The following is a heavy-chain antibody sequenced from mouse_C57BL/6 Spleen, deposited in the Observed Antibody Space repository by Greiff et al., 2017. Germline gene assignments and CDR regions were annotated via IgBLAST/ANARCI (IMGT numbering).Heavy chain of an antibody. Sequence: EVQLQQSGAELVRPGASVKLSCTASGFNIKDDYMHWVKQRPEQGLEWIGWIDPENGDTEYASKFQGKATITADTSSNTAYLQLSSLTSEDTAVYYCTTLDYYGSYYYFDVWGTGTTVTVSS. CDR3: TTLDYYGSYYYFDV. J-gene: IGHJ1*03. CDR1: GFNIKDDY. D-gene: IGHD1-1*01. CDR2: IDPENGDT. V-gene: IGHV14-4*01.